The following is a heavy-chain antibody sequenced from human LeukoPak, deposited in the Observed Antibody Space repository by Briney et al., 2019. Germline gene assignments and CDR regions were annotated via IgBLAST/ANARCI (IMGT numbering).Heavy chain of an antibody. CDR1: GGSFSGYY. CDR3: ARGGRLHAFDI. J-gene: IGHJ3*02. Sequence: PSETLSLTCAVYGGSFSGYYWSWIRQPPGKGLEWIGEINHSGSTNYNPSLKSRVTISVDTSKNQFSLNLSSVIAADTAVYYCARGGRLHAFDIWGQGTMVIVSS. CDR2: INHSGST. V-gene: IGHV4-34*01.